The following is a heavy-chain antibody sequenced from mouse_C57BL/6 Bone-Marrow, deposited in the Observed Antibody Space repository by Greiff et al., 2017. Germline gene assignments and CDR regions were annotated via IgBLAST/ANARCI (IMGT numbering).Heavy chain of an antibody. D-gene: IGHD1-1*01. V-gene: IGHV10-3*01. J-gene: IGHJ1*03. CDR1: GFTFNTYA. CDR3: VLKGITTVVPHYWYFDV. Sequence: EVQGVESGGGLVQPKGSLKLSCAASGFTFNTYAMHWVRQAPGKGLEWVARIRSKSSNYATYYADSVKDRFTISRDDSQSMLYLQMNNLKTEDTAMYDCVLKGITTVVPHYWYFDVWGTGTTVTVSS. CDR2: IRSKSSNYAT.